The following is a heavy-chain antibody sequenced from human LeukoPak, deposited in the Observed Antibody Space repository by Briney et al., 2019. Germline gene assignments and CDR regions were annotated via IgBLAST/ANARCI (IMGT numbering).Heavy chain of an antibody. CDR1: GYTFTNYD. J-gene: IGHJ4*02. Sequence: ASVKVSCKTSGYTFTNYDLNWVRQATGQGLEWMGWVNPNSGNTGYAQKFQGRVTMTMDPSISTAYMELSSLRSEDTAVYYCARDRGVYYDSSGPFDYWGQGTLVTVSS. CDR2: VNPNSGNT. V-gene: IGHV1-8*01. CDR3: ARDRGVYYDSSGPFDY. D-gene: IGHD3-22*01.